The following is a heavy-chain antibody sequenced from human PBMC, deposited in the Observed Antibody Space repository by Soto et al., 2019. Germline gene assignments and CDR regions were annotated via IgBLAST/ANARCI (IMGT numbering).Heavy chain of an antibody. J-gene: IGHJ5*01. CDR1: GFSFSTYN. CDR2: ISTTSFTI. CDR3: ARDRCYDGTCYSASDS. V-gene: IGHV3-48*02. D-gene: IGHD2-15*01. Sequence: EVRLMESGGGWVQPGGSLRLSCAASGFSFSTYNMDWVRQAPGNGPGWIAYISTTSFTIYYADSVKGRFTISRDNDRNSLYLEMNSLRDEDTAVYYCARDRCYDGTCYSASDSWGQGTLVTVSS.